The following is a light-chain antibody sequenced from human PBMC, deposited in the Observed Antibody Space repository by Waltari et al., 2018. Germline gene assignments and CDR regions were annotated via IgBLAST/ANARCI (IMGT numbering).Light chain of an antibody. V-gene: IGLV4-60*03. Sequence: QPVLTQSSSASAALGSSVKLTCTLSSGHRNYVIAWHQQQPGEAPRFLMTLDGSGRDNKGSGVPDRFSGSSFGADRYLTISNLQSEDEAEYYCETWDSNTRVFGGGTKLTVL. CDR1: SGHRNYV. CDR3: ETWDSNTRV. CDR2: LDGSGRD. J-gene: IGLJ3*02.